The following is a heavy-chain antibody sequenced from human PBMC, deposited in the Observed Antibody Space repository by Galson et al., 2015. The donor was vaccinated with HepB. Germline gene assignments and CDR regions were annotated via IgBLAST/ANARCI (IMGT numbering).Heavy chain of an antibody. D-gene: IGHD6-13*01. CDR3: AKDQEYSSSWEPDY. V-gene: IGHV3-30*18. J-gene: IGHJ4*02. CDR2: ISYDGSNK. Sequence: SLRLSCAASGFTFSSYGMHWVRQAPGKGLEWVAVISYDGSNKYYADSVKGRFTISRDNSKNTLYLQMNSLRAEDTAVYYCAKDQEYSSSWEPDYWGQGTLVTVSS. CDR1: GFTFSSYG.